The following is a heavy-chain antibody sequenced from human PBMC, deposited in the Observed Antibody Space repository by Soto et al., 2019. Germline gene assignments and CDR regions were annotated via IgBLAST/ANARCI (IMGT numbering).Heavy chain of an antibody. CDR1: GYTLTNFY. V-gene: IGHV1-46*03. CDR3: ARGLGSGDY. J-gene: IGHJ4*02. D-gene: IGHD6-25*01. Sequence: QVQLVQSGAEVKKPGASVKVSCKASGYTLTNFYIHWVRQAPGQGLEWMGIINPNGGSTNYAHNFQGRATITRDMSTSTVYMDLSSLRSEETAVYYCARGLGSGDYWGRGTLVTVSS. CDR2: INPNGGST.